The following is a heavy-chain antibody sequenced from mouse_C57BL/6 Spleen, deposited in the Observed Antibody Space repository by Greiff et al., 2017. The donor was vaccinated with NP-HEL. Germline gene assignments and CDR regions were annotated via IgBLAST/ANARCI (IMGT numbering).Heavy chain of an antibody. J-gene: IGHJ3*01. CDR1: GYTFTSYW. D-gene: IGHD1-1*01. CDR3: ARGYYYGSSFAY. Sequence: VQLQQPGAELVRPGSSVKLSCKASGYTFTSYWMDWVKQRPGQGLEWIGNIYPSDSETHYNQKFKDKATLTVDKSSSTAYMQLSSLTSEDSAVYYCARGYYYGSSFAYWGKGTLVTVSA. CDR2: IYPSDSET. V-gene: IGHV1-61*01.